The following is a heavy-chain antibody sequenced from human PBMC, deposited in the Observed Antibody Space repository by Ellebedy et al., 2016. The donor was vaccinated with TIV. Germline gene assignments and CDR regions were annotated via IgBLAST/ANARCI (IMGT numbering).Heavy chain of an antibody. CDR3: ARDRDIRSSSDFQH. CDR1: GYTFTDYG. Sequence: AASVKVSCKASGYTFTDYGITWLRQAPGQGLEWMGWIGTDMGNTNYAQKFRGRVTLTTDTSTTTGYMERRSLRSDDTALYYCARDRDIRSSSDFQHWGQGTLVTVSS. D-gene: IGHD6-6*01. J-gene: IGHJ1*01. CDR2: IGTDMGNT. V-gene: IGHV1-18*04.